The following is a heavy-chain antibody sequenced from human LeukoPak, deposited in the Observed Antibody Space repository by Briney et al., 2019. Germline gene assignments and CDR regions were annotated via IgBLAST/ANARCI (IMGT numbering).Heavy chain of an antibody. CDR3: ARRRYDWGGDFAN. CDR1: GLTVSSYA. D-gene: IGHD3-16*01. CDR2: IGGGGTL. J-gene: IGHJ4*02. Sequence: EGSLRLSCAASGLTVSSYAMGWVRQAPGKGLEWVSAIGGGGTLYYADSVKGRFSISRDISKNTLLLQMNSLRAEDTAVYYCARRRYDWGGDFANWGQGTLVTVSS. V-gene: IGHV3-23*01.